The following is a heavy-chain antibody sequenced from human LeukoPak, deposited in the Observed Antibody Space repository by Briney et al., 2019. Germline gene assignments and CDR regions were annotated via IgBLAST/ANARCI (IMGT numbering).Heavy chain of an antibody. D-gene: IGHD3-22*01. CDR2: INHSGST. J-gene: IGHJ6*02. CDR1: GGSFSGYY. Sequence: LETLSLTCAVYGGSFSGYYWSWIRQPPGKGLEWIGEINHSGSTNYNPSLKSRVTISVDTSKNQFSLKLSSVTAADTAVYYCARVSTYYYDSSGYYQSMDVWGQGTTVTVSS. V-gene: IGHV4-34*01. CDR3: ARVSTYYYDSSGYYQSMDV.